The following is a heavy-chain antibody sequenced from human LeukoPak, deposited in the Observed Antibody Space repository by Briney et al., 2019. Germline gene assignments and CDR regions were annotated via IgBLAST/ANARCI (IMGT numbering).Heavy chain of an antibody. CDR3: AKDRLNYYDRSPKDY. CDR1: GFTFSSYA. J-gene: IGHJ4*02. D-gene: IGHD3-22*01. Sequence: GGSLRLSCAASGFTFSSYAMSWARQAPGKGLEWVSAISGSGGSTYYADSVKGRFTISRDNSKNTLYLQMNSLRAEDTAVYYCAKDRLNYYDRSPKDYWGQGTLVTVSS. V-gene: IGHV3-23*01. CDR2: ISGSGGST.